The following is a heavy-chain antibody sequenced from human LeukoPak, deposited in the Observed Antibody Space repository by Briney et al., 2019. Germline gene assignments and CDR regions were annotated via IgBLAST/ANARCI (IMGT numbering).Heavy chain of an antibody. V-gene: IGHV3-15*01. CDR1: GFTFSNAW. CDR3: TTSYSSSWYFDY. Sequence: GGSLRLSCAASGFTFSNAWMSWVRQAPGKGLEWVGRIKSKTDGGTTDYAAPVKGRFTISRDDSKNTLYLQMNSLKTEDTAVYYCTTSYSSSWYFDYWGQGTLVTVSS. J-gene: IGHJ4*02. CDR2: IKSKTDGGTT. D-gene: IGHD6-13*01.